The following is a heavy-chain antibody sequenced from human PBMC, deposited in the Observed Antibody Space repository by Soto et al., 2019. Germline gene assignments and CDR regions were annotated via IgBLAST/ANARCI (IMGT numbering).Heavy chain of an antibody. V-gene: IGHV3-23*01. CDR1: GFNFKNFA. J-gene: IGHJ4*02. D-gene: IGHD6-19*01. CDR3: AKADGEQWLVPHLDN. Sequence: EVQLLESGGGVVQPGGSLRLSCVASGFNFKNFAMAWVRQAPEEGLEWVSGISCCGGSTSYADSVKGRFSIARDDSKNKLSLQMNSLRVEDTAKYYCAKADGEQWLVPHLDNWGQGTLVTVS. CDR2: ISCCGGST.